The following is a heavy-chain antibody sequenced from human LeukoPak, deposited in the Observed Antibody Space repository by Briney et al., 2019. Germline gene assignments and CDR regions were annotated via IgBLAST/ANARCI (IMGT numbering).Heavy chain of an antibody. D-gene: IGHD4-17*01. CDR3: AKARGTDYGDYVIFDY. V-gene: IGHV3-23*01. CDR2: ISGSGDST. CDR1: GFTFSSYG. Sequence: GGTLRLSCAASGFTFSSYGMSWVRQAPGKGLEWVSSISGSGDSTYYADSAKGRFTISRDNSKSTLYLQMNSLRAEDTAVYYCAKARGTDYGDYVIFDYWGQGTLVTVSS. J-gene: IGHJ4*02.